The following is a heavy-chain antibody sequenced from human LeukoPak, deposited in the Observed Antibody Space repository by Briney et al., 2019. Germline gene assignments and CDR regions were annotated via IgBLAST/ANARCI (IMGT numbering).Heavy chain of an antibody. V-gene: IGHV4-59*01. D-gene: IGHD5-24*01. CDR1: GGSISSYY. CDR2: IYYSGST. CDR3: ARGGDGYKDE. Sequence: PSETLSLTCTVSGGSISSYYWSWIRQPPGKGLEWIGYIYYSGSTNYNPSLKSRVTISVDTSKKQFSLKLSSVPAADTAVYYCARGGDGYKDEWGQGTLVTVSS. J-gene: IGHJ4*02.